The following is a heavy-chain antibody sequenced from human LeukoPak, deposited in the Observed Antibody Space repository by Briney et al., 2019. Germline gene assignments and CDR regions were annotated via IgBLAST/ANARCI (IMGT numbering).Heavy chain of an antibody. V-gene: IGHV4-61*01. Sequence: SETLSLTCTVSGGSISSGTYYWSWIRQPPGKGLEWIGYIYYSGSTNYNPSLKSRVTISVDTSKNQFSLKLSSVTAADTAVYYCARESLYYDSSGYYFDYWGQGTLVTVSS. CDR1: GGSISSGTYY. J-gene: IGHJ4*02. CDR3: ARESLYYDSSGYYFDY. CDR2: IYYSGST. D-gene: IGHD3-22*01.